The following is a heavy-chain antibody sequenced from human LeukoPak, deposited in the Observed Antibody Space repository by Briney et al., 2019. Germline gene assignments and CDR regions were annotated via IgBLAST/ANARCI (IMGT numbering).Heavy chain of an antibody. D-gene: IGHD3-9*01. CDR1: GFIFRNYA. J-gene: IGHJ4*02. CDR2: ITGSGDST. Sequence: GASLRLSCATSGFIFRNYAMSWVRQAPGKGLEWVSAITGSGDSTYYADSVKGRFTISRDNSKNTLYVEMNTLRAEDTAVYYCAKWGDYDILTGYYVSDFWGQGTLVTVSS. CDR3: AKWGDYDILTGYYVSDF. V-gene: IGHV3-23*01.